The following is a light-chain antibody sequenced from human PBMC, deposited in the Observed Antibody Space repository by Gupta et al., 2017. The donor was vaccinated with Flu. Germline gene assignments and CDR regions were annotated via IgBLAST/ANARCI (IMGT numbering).Light chain of an antibody. J-gene: IGKJ1*01. Sequence: DVTVTQSPPFLPVILGQADSISCNTSQALVYSDGSIYFNWFQQRPGQAPRRLLYKVSNRDSGVPDRFSGSGSGSHFTLKISGVEAEDFGIYYCRQAKYRPRAFGQGTKVEI. CDR1: QALVYSDGSIY. CDR2: KVS. CDR3: RQAKYRPRA. V-gene: IGKV2-30*01.